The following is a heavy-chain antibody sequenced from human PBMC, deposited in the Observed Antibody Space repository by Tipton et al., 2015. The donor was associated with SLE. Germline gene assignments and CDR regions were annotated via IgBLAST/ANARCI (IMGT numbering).Heavy chain of an antibody. J-gene: IGHJ1*01. Sequence: RSLRLSCAASGFTLSSFGMHWVRQAPGKGLGWVAVMWSYGSYKYYGDSMKGRVTISRDNSKNTVYLQMNNLRVEDTAVYYCAKGAGPRDRQYLQDWGQGTLVTVSS. CDR1: GFTLSSFG. CDR3: AKGAGPRDRQYLQD. CDR2: MWSYGSYK. D-gene: IGHD2-21*01. V-gene: IGHV3-33*06.